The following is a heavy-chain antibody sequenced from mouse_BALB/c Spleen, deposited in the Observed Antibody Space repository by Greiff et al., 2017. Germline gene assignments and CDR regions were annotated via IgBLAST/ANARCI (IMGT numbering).Heavy chain of an antibody. J-gene: IGHJ2*01. CDR1: GYTFTSYW. Sequence: VQLQQSGAELAKPGASVKMSCKASGYTFTSYWMHWVKQRPGQGLEWIGYINPSTGYTEYNQKFKDKATLTADKSSSTAYMQLSSLTSEDSAVYYCARVGSSYFYFDYWGQGTTLTVSS. CDR3: ARVGSSYFYFDY. D-gene: IGHD1-1*01. CDR2: INPSTGYT. V-gene: IGHV1-7*01.